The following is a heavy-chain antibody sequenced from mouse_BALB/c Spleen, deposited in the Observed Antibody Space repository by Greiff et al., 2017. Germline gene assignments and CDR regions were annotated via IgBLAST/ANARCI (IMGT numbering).Heavy chain of an antibody. V-gene: IGHV14-3*02. Sequence: EVQLQRSGAELMKPGASVKLSCTASGFNIKDTYMHWVKQRPEQGLEWIGRIDPANGNTKYDPKFQGKATITADTSSNTAYLQLSSLTSEDTAVYYCARCDGYYYFDYWGQGTTLTVSS. D-gene: IGHD2-3*01. CDR2: IDPANGNT. J-gene: IGHJ2*01. CDR3: ARCDGYYYFDY. CDR1: GFNIKDTY.